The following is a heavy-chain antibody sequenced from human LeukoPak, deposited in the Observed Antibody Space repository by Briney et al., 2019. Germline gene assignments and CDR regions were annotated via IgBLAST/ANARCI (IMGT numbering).Heavy chain of an antibody. CDR1: GYTFTSYG. Sequence: RASVKVSCTASGYTFTSYGISWVRQAPGQGLEWMGWISAYNGNTNYAQKLQGRVTMTTDTSTSTAYMELRSLRSDDTAVYYCARDDPPYYYDSSGYDAFDIWGQGTMVTVSS. J-gene: IGHJ3*02. CDR3: ARDDPPYYYDSSGYDAFDI. V-gene: IGHV1-18*01. CDR2: ISAYNGNT. D-gene: IGHD3-22*01.